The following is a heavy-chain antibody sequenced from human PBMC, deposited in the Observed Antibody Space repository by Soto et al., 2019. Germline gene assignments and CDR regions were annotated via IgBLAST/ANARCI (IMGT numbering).Heavy chain of an antibody. J-gene: IGHJ3*02. CDR3: ARRNYYDSSDDAFDI. CDR2: IYHSGST. Sequence: SETLSLTCAVYGWSFSGYYWSWIRQPPGKGLEWIGYIYHSGSTNYNPSLKSRVTISVDTSKNQFSLKLSSVTAADTAVYYCARRNYYDSSDDAFDIWGQGTMVTVSS. CDR1: GWSFSGYY. V-gene: IGHV4-34*09. D-gene: IGHD3-22*01.